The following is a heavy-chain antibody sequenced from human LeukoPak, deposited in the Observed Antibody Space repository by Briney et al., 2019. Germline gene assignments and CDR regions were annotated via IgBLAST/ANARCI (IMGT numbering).Heavy chain of an antibody. CDR1: SYSISSGYY. J-gene: IGHJ4*02. CDR3: ARDTPEYVGWLSPFDY. V-gene: IGHV4-38-2*02. CDR2: IYHSGSI. D-gene: IGHD3-9*01. Sequence: PSETLSLTCTVSSYSISSGYYWGWIRQPPGNGLEWIGSIYHSGSIFYNPSLKSRVTISVDTSKNQFYLKLSSVTAADTAVYYCARDTPEYVGWLSPFDYWGQGTLVTVSS.